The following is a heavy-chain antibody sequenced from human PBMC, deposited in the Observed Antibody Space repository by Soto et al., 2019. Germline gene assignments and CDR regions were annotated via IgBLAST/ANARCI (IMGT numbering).Heavy chain of an antibody. D-gene: IGHD2-21*02. CDR1: GYKFTGYW. Sequence: GDSLKISCKGTGYKFTGYWIGWVRQRAGQGLEWIGIIYPGDSDTRYSPSFQGQVTISVYKSIDTAYLQWSSMKASHKTMYFCASISCFRAACYSYLPFDNRVLVTLVTVSS. V-gene: IGHV5-51*01. CDR3: ASISCFRAACYSYLPFDN. CDR2: IYPGDSDT. J-gene: IGHJ4*02.